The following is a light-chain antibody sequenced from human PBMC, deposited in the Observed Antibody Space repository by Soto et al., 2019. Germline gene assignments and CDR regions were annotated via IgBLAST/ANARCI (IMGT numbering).Light chain of an antibody. J-gene: IGKJ5*01. CDR3: QPLNTYPIT. V-gene: IGKV1-9*01. CDR2: AAS. Sequence: QLTQSPSSLSASVGDRVAITCRASQGISSYLAWYQKKPGKAPNLLIYAASTLQSGGPSRFSVSGSGTDFTLTISSLQPEDFATYYCQPLNTYPITFGQGTRLEIK. CDR1: QGISSY.